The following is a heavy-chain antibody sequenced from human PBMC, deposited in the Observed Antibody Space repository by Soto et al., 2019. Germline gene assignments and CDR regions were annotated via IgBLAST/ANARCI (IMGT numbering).Heavy chain of an antibody. J-gene: IGHJ4*02. CDR1: GFTFSTYS. CDR2: ISDNSSVI. V-gene: IGHV3-48*01. D-gene: IGHD5-12*01. CDR3: ANGGDGYNASPYYFDY. Sequence: PGGSLRLSCAASGFTFSTYSINWVRQAPGKGLEWISYISDNSSVIYYADAVKGRFTISRDNSKNTLYLQMNSLRAEDTAVYYCANGGDGYNASPYYFDYWGQGTLVTVSS.